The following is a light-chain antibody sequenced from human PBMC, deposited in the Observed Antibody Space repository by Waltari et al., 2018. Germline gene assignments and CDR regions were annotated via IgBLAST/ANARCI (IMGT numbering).Light chain of an antibody. J-gene: IGLJ2*01. V-gene: IGLV3-19*01. Sequence: SSELTQDPAVSVAFGQTVRITCQGASLRPYYVSWFHQKPGQAPALVIYGKNNRPSGIPDRFSASSSGSTASLTIIGAQAEDEADYYCHSRDSSGNVLIGGGTKLTVV. CDR1: SLRPYY. CDR2: GKN. CDR3: HSRDSSGNVL.